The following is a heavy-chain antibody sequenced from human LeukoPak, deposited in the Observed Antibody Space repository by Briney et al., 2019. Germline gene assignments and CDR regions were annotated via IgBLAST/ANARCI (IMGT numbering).Heavy chain of an antibody. CDR3: ARGGDYGDYGVDY. CDR2: LYYSGNI. D-gene: IGHD4-17*01. J-gene: IGHJ4*02. CDR1: GGSISSGSYS. Sequence: SETLSLTCAVSGGSISSGSYSWSWIRQPPGKGLEWIGYLYYSGNINYNPSLKSRVTISVDTSKNQFSLKLISVTAADTAVYYCARGGDYGDYGVDYWGQGTLVTVSS. V-gene: IGHV4-61*01.